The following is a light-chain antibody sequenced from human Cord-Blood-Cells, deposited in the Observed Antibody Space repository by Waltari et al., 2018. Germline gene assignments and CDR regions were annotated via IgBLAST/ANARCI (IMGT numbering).Light chain of an antibody. CDR3: QQYNNWPRKGRDHMYT. CDR2: GAS. CDR1: QRVSSN. Sequence: EIVMTQSPATLPVSPGERATLSCRASQRVSSNLAWYQQKPGQAPRLLIHGASTRATGIPARFSGSGSGTEFTLTISSLQSEDFAVYYCQQYNNWPRKGRDHMYTFGQGTKLEIK. V-gene: IGKV3-15*01. J-gene: IGKJ2*01.